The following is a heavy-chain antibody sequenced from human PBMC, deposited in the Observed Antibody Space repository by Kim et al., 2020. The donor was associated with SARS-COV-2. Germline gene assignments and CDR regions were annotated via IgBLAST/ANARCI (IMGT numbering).Heavy chain of an antibody. J-gene: IGHJ5*02. V-gene: IGHV5-51*01. D-gene: IGHD3-10*01. CDR3: ARRLGGSGSWFDP. Sequence: SPSFPGQGTISADKSISTAYLQWSSLKASDTAMYYCARRLGGSGSWFDPWGQGTLVTVSS.